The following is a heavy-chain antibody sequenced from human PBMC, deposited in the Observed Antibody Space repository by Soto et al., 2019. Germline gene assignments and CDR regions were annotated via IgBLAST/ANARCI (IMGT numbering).Heavy chain of an antibody. J-gene: IGHJ5*02. CDR3: ARGGITIFGVVIIRWFDP. D-gene: IGHD3-3*01. Sequence: ASVKVSCKASGYTFTSYDINWVRQATGQGLEWMGWMNPNSGNTGYAQKFQGRVTMTRNTSISTAYMELGSLRSEDAAVYYCARGGITIFGVVIIRWFDPWGQGTLVTVSS. CDR2: MNPNSGNT. CDR1: GYTFTSYD. V-gene: IGHV1-8*01.